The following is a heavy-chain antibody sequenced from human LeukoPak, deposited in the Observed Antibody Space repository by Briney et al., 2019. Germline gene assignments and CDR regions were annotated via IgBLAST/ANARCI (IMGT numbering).Heavy chain of an antibody. CDR3: ARDLYDSSESAFDI. J-gene: IGHJ3*02. V-gene: IGHV3-48*01. D-gene: IGHD3-22*01. Sequence: PGGSLRLSCAASGFTFSSYTMNWVRQAPGKGLEWVSYIDTSPSTIYYADSVKGRFTISRDNSKNTLYLQMNSLRAEDTAVYYCARDLYDSSESAFDIWGQGTMVTVSS. CDR1: GFTFSSYT. CDR2: IDTSPSTI.